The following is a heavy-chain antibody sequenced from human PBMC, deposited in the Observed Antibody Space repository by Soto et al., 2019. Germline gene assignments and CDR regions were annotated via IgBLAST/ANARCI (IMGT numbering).Heavy chain of an antibody. V-gene: IGHV4-31*03. CDR2: ICYSGST. Sequence: LSLTCTVSGGSISSGGYYWSWIRQHPGKGLEWIGYICYSGSTYYNPSLKSRVTISVDTPKNQFSLKLSSVTAADTAVYYCARDLYSSSWYWFDPWGQGTLVTVSS. CDR1: GGSISSGGYY. D-gene: IGHD6-13*01. J-gene: IGHJ5*02. CDR3: ARDLYSSSWYWFDP.